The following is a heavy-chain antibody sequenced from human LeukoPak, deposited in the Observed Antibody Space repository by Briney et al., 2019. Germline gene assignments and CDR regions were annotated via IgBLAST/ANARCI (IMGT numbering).Heavy chain of an antibody. CDR1: GFTFSSYG. V-gene: IGHV3-30*18. CDR3: AKMGYCSGGTCYGMDV. Sequence: PGGSLRLSCAASGFTFSSYGMHWVRQARGKGLEWVAVISYDGSKKFYADSVKGRFTISRDNSKNTLYLQMNSLRAEDTAVYYCAKMGYCSGGTCYGMDVWGQGTTVTVSS. J-gene: IGHJ6*02. CDR2: ISYDGSKK. D-gene: IGHD2-15*01.